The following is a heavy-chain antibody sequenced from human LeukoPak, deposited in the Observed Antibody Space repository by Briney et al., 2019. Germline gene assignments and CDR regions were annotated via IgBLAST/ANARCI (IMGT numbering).Heavy chain of an antibody. CDR3: ARGEYYDSSGYHNTLDY. CDR1: GGSISSNHY. V-gene: IGHV4-31*03. CDR2: IHYSGNT. J-gene: IGHJ4*02. D-gene: IGHD3-22*01. Sequence: SETLSLTCTVSGGSISSNHYWTWIRQFPGKGREWIGYIHYSGNTYYNPSLKSRVTISVDTPKNQFSLNLSSVTAADTAVYYCARGEYYDSSGYHNTLDYWGQGTLVTVSS.